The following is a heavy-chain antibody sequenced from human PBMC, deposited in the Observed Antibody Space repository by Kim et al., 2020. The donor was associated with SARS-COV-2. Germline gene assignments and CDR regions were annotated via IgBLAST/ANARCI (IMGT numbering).Heavy chain of an antibody. Sequence: GGSLRLSCAASGFTFSSYGMHWVRQAPGKGLEWVVVISYDGSNKYYADSVKGRFTISRDNSKNTLYLQMNSLRAEDTAVYYCAKSNSYSSSWYTSLDAFDIWGQGTMVTVSS. CDR3: AKSNSYSSSWYTSLDAFDI. CDR2: ISYDGSNK. CDR1: GFTFSSYG. J-gene: IGHJ3*02. V-gene: IGHV3-30*18. D-gene: IGHD6-13*01.